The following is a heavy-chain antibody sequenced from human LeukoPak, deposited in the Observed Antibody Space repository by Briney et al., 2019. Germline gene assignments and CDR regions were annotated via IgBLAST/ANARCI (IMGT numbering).Heavy chain of an antibody. CDR3: AKVHSSGGSCYSQGGDFDY. CDR2: IRYDGSNK. D-gene: IGHD2-15*01. J-gene: IGHJ4*02. CDR1: GFTFSSYG. V-gene: IGHV3-30*02. Sequence: GGSLRLSCAASGFTFSSYGMHWVRQAPGKGLEWVAFIRYDGSNKYYADSVKGRFTISRDNSKNTLYLQMNSLRAEDTAVYYCAKVHSSGGSCYSQGGDFDYWGQGTLVTVSS.